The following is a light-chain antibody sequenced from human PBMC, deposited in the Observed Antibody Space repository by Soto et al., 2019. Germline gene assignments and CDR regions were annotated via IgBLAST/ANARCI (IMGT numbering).Light chain of an antibody. J-gene: IGKJ2*01. V-gene: IGKV3-20*01. Sequence: ELVLTQSPGTLSLSPGERATLSCRASQSVSSSYLAWYQQKPGQAPRLLIYVAFIRATGNPDRFSGSGSGTDFTLTISRLELEDFAVYYCHEYGSSPPYTFGQGTKLEIK. CDR2: VAF. CDR3: HEYGSSPPYT. CDR1: QSVSSSY.